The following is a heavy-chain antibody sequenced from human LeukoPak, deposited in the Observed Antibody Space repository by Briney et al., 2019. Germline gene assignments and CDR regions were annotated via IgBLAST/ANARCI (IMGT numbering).Heavy chain of an antibody. CDR3: ARGRVGCSGGSCYDY. CDR2: IIPIFGTA. Sequence: ASVKVSCKASGGTFSSYAISWVRQDPGQGLEWMGRIIPIFGTANYAQKFQGRVTITTDESTSTAYMELSSLRSEDTAVYYCARGRVGCSGGSCYDYWGQGTLVTVSS. J-gene: IGHJ4*02. V-gene: IGHV1-69*05. CDR1: GGTFSSYA. D-gene: IGHD2-15*01.